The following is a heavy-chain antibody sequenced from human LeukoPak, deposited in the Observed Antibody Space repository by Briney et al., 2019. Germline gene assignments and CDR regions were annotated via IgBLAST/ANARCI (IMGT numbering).Heavy chain of an antibody. D-gene: IGHD4-11*01. J-gene: IGHJ3*02. CDR3: AISRFYWDSRGGFKI. V-gene: IGHV1-2*02. Sequence: ASVKVSCKTSGYTFTGYYLHWVRQAPGQGLEWVGWNNPGNGDTNQAQEFQGRVTMTSDTPITTAYMTLNSLRSDDTAVYYCAISRFYWDSRGGFKIWGKGKRVIVS. CDR1: GYTFTGYY. CDR2: NNPGNGDT.